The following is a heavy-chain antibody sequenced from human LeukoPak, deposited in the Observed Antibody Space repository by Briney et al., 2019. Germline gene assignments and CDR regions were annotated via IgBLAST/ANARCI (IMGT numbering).Heavy chain of an antibody. J-gene: IGHJ4*02. CDR2: INTNTGNP. Sequence: GASVKVSCKASGHTFTSYAMNWVRQAPGQGLEWMGWINTNTGNPTYAQGFTGRFVFSLDTSVSTAYLQISSLKAEDIAVYYCARVSRSRGEWLFDNWGQGTLVTVSS. CDR3: ARVSRSRGEWLFDN. CDR1: GHTFTSYA. V-gene: IGHV7-4-1*02. D-gene: IGHD3-3*01.